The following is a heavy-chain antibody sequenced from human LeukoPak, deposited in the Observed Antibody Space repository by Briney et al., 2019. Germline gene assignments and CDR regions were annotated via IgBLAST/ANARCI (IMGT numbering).Heavy chain of an antibody. Sequence: PSETLSLTCAVYGGSFSDYYWTWIRQTPGKWLEWIGEMSPRGSSTYNPSLKSRVPIQLDQSNNQFSLKLRSVTAADTAVYYCARGRQDVNMILVVMAGVSYYLDVWRKGTTVTVS. CDR1: GGSFSDYY. D-gene: IGHD3-22*01. CDR3: ARGRQDVNMILVVMAGVSYYLDV. V-gene: IGHV4-34*01. CDR2: MSPRGSS. J-gene: IGHJ6*03.